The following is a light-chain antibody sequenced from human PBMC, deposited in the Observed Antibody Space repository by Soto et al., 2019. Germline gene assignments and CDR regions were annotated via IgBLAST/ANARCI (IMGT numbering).Light chain of an antibody. CDR2: GAS. CDR3: QQSGDSQWT. J-gene: IGKJ1*01. V-gene: IGKV3-20*01. Sequence: ELVLTQSPGTLSLSPGERATLSCRASQTVSSSYLAWYQQKPGQAPRLLIYGASSRATGIPDRFSGSGSGTDATLTINRLEPEDFAVYYCQQSGDSQWTFGQGTKVDIK. CDR1: QTVSSSY.